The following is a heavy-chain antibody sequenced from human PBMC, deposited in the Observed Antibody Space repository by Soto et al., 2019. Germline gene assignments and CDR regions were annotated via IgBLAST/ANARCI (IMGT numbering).Heavy chain of an antibody. CDR3: ASKAACGGDCYAFDS. J-gene: IGHJ4*02. CDR1: GGIFSSNT. V-gene: IGHV1-69*06. D-gene: IGHD2-21*02. Sequence: QVYLVQSGAEVKKPGSSVKISCKASGGIFSSNTINWVRQAAGQGLEWMGWIIPLFGTANYAEKFQGRVTITSDKSTKTEYMELTSLISDDTAVYYCASKAACGGDCYAFDSWGQGTLVTVSS. CDR2: IIPLFGTA.